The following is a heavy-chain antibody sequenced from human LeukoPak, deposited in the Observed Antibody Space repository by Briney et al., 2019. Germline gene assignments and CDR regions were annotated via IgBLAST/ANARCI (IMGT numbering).Heavy chain of an antibody. CDR1: GFTVSSTY. Sequence: GGSLRLSYAASGFTVSSTYMSLVRQAAAEGLEWVSSVYRGGNTFYADSVKGRFTISGDNSNNAVYLQMNSLRAEDTAVYYCARGLPAAGNTYDYWGQGTLVTVSS. CDR3: ARGLPAAGNTYDY. CDR2: VYRGGNT. J-gene: IGHJ4*02. V-gene: IGHV3-53*01. D-gene: IGHD6-13*01.